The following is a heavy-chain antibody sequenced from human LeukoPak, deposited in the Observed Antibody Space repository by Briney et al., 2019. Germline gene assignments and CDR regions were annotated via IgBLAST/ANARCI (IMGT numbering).Heavy chain of an antibody. CDR1: GGSFSGYY. CDR3: ARRLRYYDSSGYYGY. D-gene: IGHD3-22*01. J-gene: IGHJ4*02. V-gene: IGHV4-34*01. Sequence: SETLSLTRAVYGGSFSGYYWSWIRQRPGKGLEWIGEINHSGSTNYNPSLKSRVTISVDTSKNQFSLKLSSVTAADTAVYYCARRLRYYDSSGYYGYWGQGTLVTVSS. CDR2: INHSGST.